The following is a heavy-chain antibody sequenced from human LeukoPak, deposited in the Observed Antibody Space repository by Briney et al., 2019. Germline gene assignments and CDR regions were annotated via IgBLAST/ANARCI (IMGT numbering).Heavy chain of an antibody. CDR2: INPNSGGT. V-gene: IGHV1-2*02. CDR1: GDTFTGNY. CDR3: ARDRPLITMVRGVTFDY. Sequence: GASVKVSCKASGDTFTGNYMHWVRQAPGQGLEWMGWINPNSGGTNYAQKFQGKVTMTRDTSISTAYMELSRLRSDDTAVYYCARDRPLITMVRGVTFDYWGQGTLVTVSS. D-gene: IGHD3-10*01. J-gene: IGHJ4*02.